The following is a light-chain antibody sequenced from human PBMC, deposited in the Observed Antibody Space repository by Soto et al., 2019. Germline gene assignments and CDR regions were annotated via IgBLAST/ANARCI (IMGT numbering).Light chain of an antibody. J-gene: IGKJ3*01. V-gene: IGKV3-20*01. CDR2: GAS. Sequence: EIVLTRSPGTLSLSPGEQATLSCRASQSVYSSYLAWYQQKPGQAPRLLIYGASSRATGIPDRFSGSGSGTDFTLTINRLEPEDFAVYFCQQYGSSPLTFGPGTKVDIK. CDR3: QQYGSSPLT. CDR1: QSVYSSY.